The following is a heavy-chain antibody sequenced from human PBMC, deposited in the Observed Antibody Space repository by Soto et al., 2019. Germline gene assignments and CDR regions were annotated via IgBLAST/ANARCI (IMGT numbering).Heavy chain of an antibody. Sequence: ASVKVSCKASGYTFTSYGISWVRQAPGQGLEWMGWISACNGNTNYAQKLQGRVTMTTDTSTSTAYMELRSLRSDDTAVYYCARVGCSSTSCYVKDYYYGMDVWGQGTTVTVSS. CDR3: ARVGCSSTSCYVKDYYYGMDV. D-gene: IGHD2-2*01. CDR1: GYTFTSYG. V-gene: IGHV1-18*01. J-gene: IGHJ6*02. CDR2: ISACNGNT.